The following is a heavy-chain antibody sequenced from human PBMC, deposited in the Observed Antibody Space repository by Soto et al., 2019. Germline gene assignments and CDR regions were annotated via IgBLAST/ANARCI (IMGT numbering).Heavy chain of an antibody. CDR3: ASGYCSSTSCQPPIDY. D-gene: IGHD2-2*03. CDR1: GFTFSSYS. V-gene: IGHV3-21*01. J-gene: IGHJ4*02. Sequence: GGSLRLSCAASGFTFSSYSMNWVRQAPGKGLEWVSSISSSSSYIYYADSVKGRFTISRDNAKNSLYLQMNSLRAEDTAVYYCASGYCSSTSCQPPIDYWGQGTLVTVSS. CDR2: ISSSSSYI.